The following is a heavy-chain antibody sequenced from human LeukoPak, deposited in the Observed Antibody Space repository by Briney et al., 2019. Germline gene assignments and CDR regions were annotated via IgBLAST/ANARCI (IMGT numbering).Heavy chain of an antibody. Sequence: GGSLRLSCAASGFTVSSNYMSWVRQAPGKGLEWVSVIYSGGSTYYADSVKGRFTISRDNSKNTLYLQMNSLRAEDTAVYYCARGINCSSTSCYWRISRYWGQGTLVTVSS. CDR1: GFTVSSNY. CDR3: ARGINCSSTSCYWRISRY. CDR2: IYSGGST. V-gene: IGHV3-66*01. D-gene: IGHD2-2*01. J-gene: IGHJ4*02.